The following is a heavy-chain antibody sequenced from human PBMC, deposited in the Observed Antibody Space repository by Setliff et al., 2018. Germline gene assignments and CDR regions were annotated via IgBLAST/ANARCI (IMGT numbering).Heavy chain of an antibody. CDR3: ARGRVRYSYGRAQHDAFDI. CDR1: GDSISRSTYY. J-gene: IGHJ3*02. D-gene: IGHD5-18*01. CDR2: IYTSGST. V-gene: IGHV4-61*01. Sequence: PSETLSLTCTLSGDSISRSTYYWSWIRQPPGKGLEWIGYIYTSGSTNYNPPLKSRVTISVDTSKNQFSLKLSSVTAADTAVYYCARGRVRYSYGRAQHDAFDIWGQGTMVTVSS.